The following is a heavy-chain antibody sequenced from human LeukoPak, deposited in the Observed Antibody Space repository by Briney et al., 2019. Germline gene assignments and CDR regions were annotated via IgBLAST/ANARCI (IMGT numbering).Heavy chain of an antibody. Sequence: GGSLRLSCAASGFTFSSYSMNWVRQAPGKGLEGVSYISSSSSTIYYADAVKGRFTISRDNAKNSLYLQMNSLRAEDTAVYYCARGDCSSTSCSGPDAFDIWGQGTMVTVSS. CDR1: GFTFSSYS. CDR3: ARGDCSSTSCSGPDAFDI. CDR2: ISSSSSTI. D-gene: IGHD2-2*01. J-gene: IGHJ3*02. V-gene: IGHV3-48*01.